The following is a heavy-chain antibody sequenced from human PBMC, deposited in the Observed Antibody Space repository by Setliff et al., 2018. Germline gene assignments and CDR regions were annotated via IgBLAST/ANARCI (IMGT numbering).Heavy chain of an antibody. D-gene: IGHD2-8*01. J-gene: IGHJ4*02. Sequence: GESLKISCAASGFVFGTYGMHWVRQAPGKGLDWVASVRVDGSYKVYADSVKGRFTISRDNSENTLFLQMTSLRPEDTGIYYCAKVKKPLIRGSGFDYWGRGTLVTVSS. CDR3: AKVKKPLIRGSGFDY. CDR2: VRVDGSYK. CDR1: GFVFGTYG. V-gene: IGHV3-30*02.